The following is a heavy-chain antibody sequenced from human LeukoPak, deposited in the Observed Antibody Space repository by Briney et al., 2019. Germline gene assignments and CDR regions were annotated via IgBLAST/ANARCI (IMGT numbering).Heavy chain of an antibody. CDR3: ARGLGDYNTNWFPVSGY. CDR1: GYTFTTND. CDR2: MNPGNGDT. Sequence: ASVKVSCKASGYTFTTNDMSWVRQAIGQGLEWMGWMNPGNGDTAYAQQFQGRVTMTRNTSISTAYMELSSLTSEDTAVYYCARGLGDYNTNWFPVSGYWGQGTLVTVSS. V-gene: IGHV1-8*01. J-gene: IGHJ4*02. D-gene: IGHD2-8*01.